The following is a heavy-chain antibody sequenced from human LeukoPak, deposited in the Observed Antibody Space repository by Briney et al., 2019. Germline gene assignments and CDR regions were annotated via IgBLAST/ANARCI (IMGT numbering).Heavy chain of an antibody. J-gene: IGHJ3*02. CDR1: GFIFSTSW. CDR2: INPDGSVP. CDR3: ARDTTYGAADI. Sequence: GGSLRLSCEASGFIFSTSWMYWVRQAPGKGLEWVADINPDGSVPYYVDSVKGRFTISRDNARNTLYLQMNSLRDEDTAMYYCARDTTYGAADIWGQGTVVTVTS. D-gene: IGHD4-17*01. V-gene: IGHV3-7*05.